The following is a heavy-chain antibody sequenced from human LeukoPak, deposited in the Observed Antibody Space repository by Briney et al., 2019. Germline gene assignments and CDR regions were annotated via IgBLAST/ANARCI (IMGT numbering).Heavy chain of an antibody. CDR3: AINLLGSESFSWYFDL. CDR1: GFIFSSHG. J-gene: IGHJ2*01. Sequence: PGGSLRLSCAASGFIFSSHGMTWVRQTPGKGLEWVSSISTSGGGTVYADSLKGRVTISRDNSKNMLYLEMNSLRAEDTAVYSCAINLLGSESFSWYFDLWGRGTLVTVSS. CDR2: ISTSGGGT. D-gene: IGHD1-26*01. V-gene: IGHV3-23*01.